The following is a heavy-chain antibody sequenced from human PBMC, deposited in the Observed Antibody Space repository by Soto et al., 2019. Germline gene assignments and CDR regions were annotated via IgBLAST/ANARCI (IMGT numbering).Heavy chain of an antibody. D-gene: IGHD3-22*01. V-gene: IGHV4-38-2*02. Sequence: PSETLSLTCAVSCYSISSGYYWGWIRQPPGKGLEWIGSIYHSGSTYYNPSLKSRVTISVDTSKNQFSLKLSSVTAADTAVYYCARDYYDSSGYENGDAFDIWGQGTMVTVSS. J-gene: IGHJ3*02. CDR2: IYHSGST. CDR1: CYSISSGYY. CDR3: ARDYYDSSGYENGDAFDI.